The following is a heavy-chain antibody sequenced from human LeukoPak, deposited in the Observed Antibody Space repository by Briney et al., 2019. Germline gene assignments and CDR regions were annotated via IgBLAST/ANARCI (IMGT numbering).Heavy chain of an antibody. CDR2: ISAYNGNT. Sequence: GASVKVSCKASGYTFTSYGISWVRQAPGQGLEWMGWISAYNGNTNYAQKLQGRVTMTTDTSTSTAYMELRSLRSDDTAVYYCARKLPYYYDSSGYYGYWGQGTLVTVSS. CDR1: GYTFTSYG. V-gene: IGHV1-18*01. CDR3: ARKLPYYYDSSGYYGY. D-gene: IGHD3-22*01. J-gene: IGHJ4*02.